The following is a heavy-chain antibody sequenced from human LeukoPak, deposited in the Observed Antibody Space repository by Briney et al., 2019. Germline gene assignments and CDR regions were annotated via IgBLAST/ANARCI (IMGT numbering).Heavy chain of an antibody. V-gene: IGHV5-51*01. D-gene: IGHD6-6*01. Sequence: GESLKISCKGSGYRFTSYWIGWVRQMPGKGLEWMGIIHPGDSDTRYSPSFHGHVTISADKSISTAYLQWSSLKASDTAMYYCARHTTARPYYYYYFMDVWGTGTTVTVSS. CDR3: ARHTTARPYYYYYFMDV. CDR2: IHPGDSDT. CDR1: GYRFTSYW. J-gene: IGHJ6*03.